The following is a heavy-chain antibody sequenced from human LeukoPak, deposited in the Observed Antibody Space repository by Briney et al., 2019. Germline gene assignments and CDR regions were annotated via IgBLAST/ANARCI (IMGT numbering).Heavy chain of an antibody. Sequence: SETLSLTCTVSGGSISSYYWSWIRQPPGKGLEWIGYIYYSGSTNYNPSLKSRVTISVDTSKNQFSLKLSSVTAADTAVYYCARSRAKDSSGWYDHWGQGTLVTVSS. CDR1: GGSISSYY. D-gene: IGHD6-19*01. CDR3: ARSRAKDSSGWYDH. CDR2: IYYSGST. J-gene: IGHJ5*02. V-gene: IGHV4-59*01.